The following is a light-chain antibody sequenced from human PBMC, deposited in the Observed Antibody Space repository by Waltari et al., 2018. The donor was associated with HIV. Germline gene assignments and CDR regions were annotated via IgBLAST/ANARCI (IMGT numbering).Light chain of an antibody. CDR2: YAS. J-gene: IGKJ3*01. CDR1: QSVSIDS. Sequence: EIVLTQSPGTLSLSPGERATLSCRTSQSVSIDSLTWYQQKPGQAPRLLIYYASSRATGIPDRFTGSGSGTDFTLTISRLEPEDFAVYYCQHYDDSPQKFTFGPGTKVD. CDR3: QHYDDSPQKFT. V-gene: IGKV3-20*01.